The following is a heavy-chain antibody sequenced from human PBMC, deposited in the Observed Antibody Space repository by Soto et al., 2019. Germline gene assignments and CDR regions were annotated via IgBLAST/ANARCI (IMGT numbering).Heavy chain of an antibody. V-gene: IGHV6-1*01. Sequence: SQTLSLTCAISGDSVSSNSAAWNWIRSSPSRGLEWLGRTYYRSNWRHDYAVSVKSRITVNPDTSKNHFSLQLNSVTPDDTAVYYCARGVAGSGFDLWGQGTLVTVSS. CDR1: GDSVSSNSAA. CDR2: TYYRSNWRH. J-gene: IGHJ4*02. CDR3: ARGVAGSGFDL. D-gene: IGHD6-19*01.